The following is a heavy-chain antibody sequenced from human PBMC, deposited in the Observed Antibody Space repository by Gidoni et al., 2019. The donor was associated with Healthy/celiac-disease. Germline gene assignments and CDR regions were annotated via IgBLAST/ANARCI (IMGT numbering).Heavy chain of an antibody. Sequence: QVQLVESGGGVVQPGRSLRLFCAASGFTFSSYGMHWVRQAPGKGLEWVAVRSYDGSNKYYADSVKGRFTISRDNSKNTRYLQMNSLRAEDTAVYYCALGGYCSGGSCTDAFDIWGQGTMVTVSS. V-gene: IGHV3-30*03. D-gene: IGHD2-15*01. CDR1: GFTFSSYG. J-gene: IGHJ3*02. CDR2: RSYDGSNK. CDR3: ALGGYCSGGSCTDAFDI.